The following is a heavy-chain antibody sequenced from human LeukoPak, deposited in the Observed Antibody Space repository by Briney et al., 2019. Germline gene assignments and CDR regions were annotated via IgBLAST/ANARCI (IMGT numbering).Heavy chain of an antibody. V-gene: IGHV4-34*01. CDR2: INHSGST. J-gene: IGHJ4*02. D-gene: IGHD3-10*01. CDR3: ARAPKQAYYYGSGSYLDY. CDR1: GGSFSGYY. Sequence: PSETLSLTCAVYGGSFSGYYWSWIRQPPGKGLEWIGEINHSGSTNYNPSLKSRVTISVDTPKNQFSLKLSSVTAADTAVYYCARAPKQAYYYGSGSYLDYWGQGTLVTVSS.